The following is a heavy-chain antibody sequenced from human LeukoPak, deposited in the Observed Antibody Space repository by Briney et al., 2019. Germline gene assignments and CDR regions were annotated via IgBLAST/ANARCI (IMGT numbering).Heavy chain of an antibody. V-gene: IGHV1-46*01. CDR3: ARDNSVEDTAWWFDP. D-gene: IGHD4-23*01. Sequence: ASVKVSCKASGYIFTSYNMYWVRQAPGQGLEWMGIINPSGGSTSYAQKFQGRVTMTRDMSTSTDYMELSSLRSEDTAVYYCARDNSVEDTAWWFDPWGQGTLVTVSS. CDR1: GYIFTSYN. J-gene: IGHJ5*02. CDR2: INPSGGST.